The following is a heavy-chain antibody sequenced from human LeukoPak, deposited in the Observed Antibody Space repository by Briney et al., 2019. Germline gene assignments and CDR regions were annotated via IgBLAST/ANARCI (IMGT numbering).Heavy chain of an antibody. CDR2: IYYSGST. CDR1: GGSISSNSYY. CDR3: ARHTPVPAAYFGGYFDY. J-gene: IGHJ4*02. Sequence: SETLPLTCAVSGGSISSNSYYWGWIRQPPGKGLEWIGGIYYSGSTYYNPSLKSRVTISVDTSKNQFSLKLSSVTAADTAVYYCARHTPVPAAYFGGYFDYWGQGTLVTVSS. V-gene: IGHV4-39*01. D-gene: IGHD2-2*01.